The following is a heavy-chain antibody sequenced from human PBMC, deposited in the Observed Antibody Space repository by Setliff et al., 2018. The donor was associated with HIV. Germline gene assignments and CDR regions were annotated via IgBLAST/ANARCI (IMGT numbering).Heavy chain of an antibody. CDR1: GGSISSHS. D-gene: IGHD2-8*01. CDR2: IHYSGAT. J-gene: IGHJ3*02. Sequence: SETLSLTCTVSGGSISSHSWIWIRQPPGKGLEWIGYIHYSGATNYNPSLKSRVTISLDTSRTQFSLRRSFVTAADTAGYYCARHSPNVGVRGDAFDIWGQGTVVTVSS. CDR3: ARHSPNVGVRGDAFDI. V-gene: IGHV4-59*08.